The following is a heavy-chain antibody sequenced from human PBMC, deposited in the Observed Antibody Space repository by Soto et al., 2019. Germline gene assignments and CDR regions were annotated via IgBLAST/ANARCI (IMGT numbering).Heavy chain of an antibody. D-gene: IGHD2-15*01. J-gene: IGHJ6*02. CDR1: GGTFSSYA. CDR3: ASQGGSLYYYSGMDV. V-gene: IGHV1-69*12. Sequence: QVQLVQSGAEVKKPGSSVKVSCKASGGTFSSYAISWVRQAPGQGLEWMGGIIPIFGTANYAQKFQGRVTITADESXXTAYMELSSLRSEDTAVYYWASQGGSLYYYSGMDVWGQGATVTVSS. CDR2: IIPIFGTA.